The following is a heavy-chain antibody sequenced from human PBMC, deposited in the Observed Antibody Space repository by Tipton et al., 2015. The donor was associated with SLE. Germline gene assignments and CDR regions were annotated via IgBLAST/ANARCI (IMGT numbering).Heavy chain of an antibody. D-gene: IGHD2-8*01. CDR3: ARQYSTITGYEN. Sequence: TLSLTCTVSRYSITTGYFWGWIRQSPGKGLEWIGTMSHSGGTYYNPSLDSRMTMSVDTSNNQFSLDLASVTAADTATYYCARQYSTITGYENWGQGTLVTVSS. CDR2: MSHSGGT. V-gene: IGHV4-38-2*02. CDR1: RYSITTGYF. J-gene: IGHJ4*02.